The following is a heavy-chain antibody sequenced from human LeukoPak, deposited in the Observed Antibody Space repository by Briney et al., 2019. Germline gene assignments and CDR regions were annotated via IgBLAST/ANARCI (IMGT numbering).Heavy chain of an antibody. D-gene: IGHD3-3*01. Sequence: SETLSLTCTVSGGSVSSYYWSWIRQPPGKGLEWIGYIYYSGSTNYNPSLKSRVTISVDRSKNQFSLKLSSVTAADTAVYYCARVYYDFWSGYYYYFDYWGQGTLVTVSS. CDR2: IYYSGST. J-gene: IGHJ4*02. CDR3: ARVYYDFWSGYYYYFDY. V-gene: IGHV4-59*02. CDR1: GGSVSSYY.